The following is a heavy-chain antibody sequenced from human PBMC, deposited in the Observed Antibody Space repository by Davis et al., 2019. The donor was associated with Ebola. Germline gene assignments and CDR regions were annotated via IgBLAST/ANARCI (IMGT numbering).Heavy chain of an antibody. Sequence: GESLKISCAASGFTFSGHVMSWIRQAPGKGLEWVSGLSVSGGTTYYADSVKGRFTISRDNSKNTLYLQMNSLRAEDTAVYYCARDLPGGDWYFDLWGRGTLVTVSS. D-gene: IGHD1-14*01. CDR3: ARDLPGGDWYFDL. CDR2: LSVSGGTT. V-gene: IGHV3-23*01. J-gene: IGHJ2*01. CDR1: GFTFSGHV.